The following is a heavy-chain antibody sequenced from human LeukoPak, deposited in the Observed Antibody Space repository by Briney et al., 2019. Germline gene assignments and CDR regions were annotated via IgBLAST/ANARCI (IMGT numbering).Heavy chain of an antibody. Sequence: ASVKVSCKASGYTFTSYYMHWVRQATGQGLEWMGWMNPNSGNTGYAQKFQGRVTMTRNTSISTAYMELSSLRSEDTAVYYCARSRVMATTPLDYWGQGTLVTVSS. V-gene: IGHV1-8*02. CDR1: GYTFTSYY. CDR2: MNPNSGNT. D-gene: IGHD5-12*01. CDR3: ARSRVMATTPLDY. J-gene: IGHJ4*02.